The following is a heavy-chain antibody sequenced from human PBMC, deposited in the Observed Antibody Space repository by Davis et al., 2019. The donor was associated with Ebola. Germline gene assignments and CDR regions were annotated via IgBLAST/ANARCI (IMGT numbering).Heavy chain of an antibody. J-gene: IGHJ6*04. CDR3: AKGGSGWPSDYSYGLGV. CDR1: GFNFNTYA. CDR2: LINSAGRT. V-gene: IGHV3-23*01. D-gene: IGHD6-19*01. Sequence: GGSLRLSCAGSGFNFNTYAMSWVRQAPGKGLEWVSTLINSAGRTYYADSVKGRFTISRDNSRNTLYLQMTSLRVDDTAVYYCAKGGSGWPSDYSYGLGVWGKGTTVTVSS.